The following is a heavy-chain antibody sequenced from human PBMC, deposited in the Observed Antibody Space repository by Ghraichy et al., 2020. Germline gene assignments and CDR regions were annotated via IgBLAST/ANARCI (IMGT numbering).Heavy chain of an antibody. V-gene: IGHV4-34*01. D-gene: IGHD2-2*02. CDR1: GGSFSGYY. J-gene: IGHJ4*02. CDR3: ARRIGYCSSTSCYIPSGYSYGYDY. CDR2: INHSGST. Sequence: ESLNISCAVYGGSFSGYYWSWLRQPPGKGLEWIGEINHSGSTNYNPSLKSRVTISVDTSKNQFSLKLSSVTAADTAVYYCARRIGYCSSTSCYIPSGYSYGYDYWGQGTLVTVSS.